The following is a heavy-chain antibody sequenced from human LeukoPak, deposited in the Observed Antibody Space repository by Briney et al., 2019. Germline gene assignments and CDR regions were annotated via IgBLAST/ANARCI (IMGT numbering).Heavy chain of an antibody. D-gene: IGHD3-10*01. V-gene: IGHV1-69*13. Sequence: VASVKVSCKASGGTFSSYAISWVRQAPGQGLEWMGGIIPIFGTANYVQKFQGRVTITADESTSTAYMELSSLRSEDTAVYYCARGRFGEFTLNYYYGMDVWGKGTTVTVSS. CDR2: IIPIFGTA. J-gene: IGHJ6*04. CDR3: ARGRFGEFTLNYYYGMDV. CDR1: GGTFSSYA.